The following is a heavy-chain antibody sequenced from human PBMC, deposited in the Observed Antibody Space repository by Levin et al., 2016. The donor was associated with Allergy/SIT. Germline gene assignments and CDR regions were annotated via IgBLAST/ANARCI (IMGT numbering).Heavy chain of an antibody. CDR2: IIPIFGTA. V-gene: IGHV1-69*01. D-gene: IGHD3-10*01. CDR3: ARDGDFGY. J-gene: IGHJ4*02. Sequence: WVRQAPGQGLEWMGGIIPIFGTANYAQKFQGRVTITADESTSTAYMELSSLRSEDTAVYYCARDGDFGYWGQGTLVTVSS.